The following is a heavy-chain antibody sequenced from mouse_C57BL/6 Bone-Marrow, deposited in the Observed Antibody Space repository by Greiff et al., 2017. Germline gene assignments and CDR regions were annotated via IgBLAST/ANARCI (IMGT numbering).Heavy chain of an antibody. Sequence: VQLQQPGAELVKPGASVKLSCKASGYTFTSYWMQWVKQRPGQGLEWIGEIDPSDSYTNYNQKFKGKATLTVDTSAHTAYIQLRSLTSEDSAVYCCTREVFDYWGQGTTLTVSS. CDR2: IDPSDSYT. V-gene: IGHV1-50*01. CDR3: TREVFDY. J-gene: IGHJ2*01. CDR1: GYTFTSYW.